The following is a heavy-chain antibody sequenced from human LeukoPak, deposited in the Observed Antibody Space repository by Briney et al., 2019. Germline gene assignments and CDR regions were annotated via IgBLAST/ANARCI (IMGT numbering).Heavy chain of an antibody. V-gene: IGHV4-34*01. CDR2: INHSGST. Sequence: SETLSLTCAVYGGSFSGYYWSWIRQPPGKGLEWIGEINHSGSTNYNPSLKSRVTMSVDTSKNQFSLKLSSVTAADTAVYYCARMGKYCSSPSCYEWFDPWGKGTLVTVSS. J-gene: IGHJ5*02. CDR3: ARMGKYCSSPSCYEWFDP. D-gene: IGHD2-2*01. CDR1: GGSFSGYY.